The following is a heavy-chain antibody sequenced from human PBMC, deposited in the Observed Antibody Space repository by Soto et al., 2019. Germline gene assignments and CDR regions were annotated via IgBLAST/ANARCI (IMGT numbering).Heavy chain of an antibody. J-gene: IGHJ4*02. D-gene: IGHD6-13*01. CDR1: GGSFSGYY. CDR3: ARQRGVVIAAAGYYFDY. Sequence: QVQLQQWGAGLLKPSETLSLTCAVYGGSFSGYYWSWIRQPPGKGLEWIGEINHSGSTNYNPSLKSRVTIAVDTSNNQLSLKLSSVTAADTAVYYCARQRGVVIAAAGYYFDYWGQGTLVTV. V-gene: IGHV4-34*01. CDR2: INHSGST.